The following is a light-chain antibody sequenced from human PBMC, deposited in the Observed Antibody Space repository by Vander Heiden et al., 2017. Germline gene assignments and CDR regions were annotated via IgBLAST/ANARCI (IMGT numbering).Light chain of an antibody. V-gene: IGLV2-14*03. CDR1: SRDVGAYNY. CDR2: DVS. CDR3: GSYTSTNTQV. J-gene: IGLJ3*02. Sequence: QSALTQPASVSGSPGQSITISCTGTSRDVGAYNYVSCYQQHPGKAPKLMIYDVSHRPSGVSNRCSGSKSGNTASLTISGLQAEDEAHYYCGSYTSTNTQVFGGGTKLTVL.